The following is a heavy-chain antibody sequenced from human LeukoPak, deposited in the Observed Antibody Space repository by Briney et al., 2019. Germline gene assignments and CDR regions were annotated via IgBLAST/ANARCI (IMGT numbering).Heavy chain of an antibody. D-gene: IGHD6-6*01. J-gene: IGHJ4*02. Sequence: GGSLRLSCTASGFTFGDYAMSWFRQAPGKGLEGVGFIRSKAYGGTTEYAASVKGRFTISRDDSKSIAYLQMNSLKTEDTAVYYCTRGSETVYSSSPPYYFDYWGQGTLVTVSS. V-gene: IGHV3-49*03. CDR2: IRSKAYGGTT. CDR3: TRGSETVYSSSPPYYFDY. CDR1: GFTFGDYA.